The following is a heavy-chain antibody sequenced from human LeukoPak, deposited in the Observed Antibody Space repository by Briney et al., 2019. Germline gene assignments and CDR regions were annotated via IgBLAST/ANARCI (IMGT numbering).Heavy chain of an antibody. CDR1: EFIFSTYA. J-gene: IGHJ4*02. CDR2: ISYDESNK. D-gene: IGHD1-26*01. CDR3: ARVSGVVGATPFDH. V-gene: IGHV3-30*04. Sequence: GGSLRLSCAASEFIFSTYAMHWVRQAPDKGLEWVAGISYDESNKYYADSVKGRFTISRDNSKNTLYLQMNSLRADDTAVCYCARVSGVVGATPFDHWGQGTLVTVSS.